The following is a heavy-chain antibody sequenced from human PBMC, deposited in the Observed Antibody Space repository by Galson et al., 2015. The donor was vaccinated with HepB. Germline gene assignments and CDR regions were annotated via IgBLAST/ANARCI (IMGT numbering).Heavy chain of an antibody. J-gene: IGHJ5*02. Sequence: SVKVSCKASGYTFTSYAMHWVRQAPGQRLEWMGWINAGNGNTKYSQKSQGRVTITRDTSASTAYMELSSLRSEDTAVYYCARDRSYCSSTSCYAPYNWFDPWGQGTLVTVSS. V-gene: IGHV1-3*01. CDR3: ARDRSYCSSTSCYAPYNWFDP. D-gene: IGHD2-2*01. CDR2: INAGNGNT. CDR1: GYTFTSYA.